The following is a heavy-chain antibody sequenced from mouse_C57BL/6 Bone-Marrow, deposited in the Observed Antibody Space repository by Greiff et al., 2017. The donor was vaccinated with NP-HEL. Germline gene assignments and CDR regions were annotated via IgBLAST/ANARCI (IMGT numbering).Heavy chain of an antibody. CDR3: ARHEDYYGSSYGYFDV. CDR2: ISNLAYSI. V-gene: IGHV5-15*01. CDR1: GFTFSDYG. D-gene: IGHD1-1*01. J-gene: IGHJ1*03. Sequence: EVHLVASGGGLVQPGGSLKLSCAASGFTFSDYGMAWVRQAPRQGPAWVAFISNLAYSIYYADTVTGRFTISRENAKNTLYLEMSSLRSEDTAMYYCARHEDYYGSSYGYFDVWGTGTTVTVSS.